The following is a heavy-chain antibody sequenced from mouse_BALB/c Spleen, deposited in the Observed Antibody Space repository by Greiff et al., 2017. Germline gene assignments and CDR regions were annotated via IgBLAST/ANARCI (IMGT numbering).Heavy chain of an antibody. Sequence: VQRVESGPGLVAPSQSLSITCTVSGFSLTSYGVHWVRQPPGKGLEWLGVIWAGGSTNYNSALMSRLSISKDNSKSQVFLKMNSLQTDDTAMYYCARDYDGYEGWFAYWGQGTLVTVSA. J-gene: IGHJ3*01. CDR3: ARDYDGYEGWFAY. V-gene: IGHV2-9*02. CDR2: IWAGGST. D-gene: IGHD2-3*01. CDR1: GFSLTSYG.